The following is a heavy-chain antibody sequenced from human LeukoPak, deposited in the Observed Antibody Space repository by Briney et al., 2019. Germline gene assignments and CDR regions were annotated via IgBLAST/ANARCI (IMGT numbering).Heavy chain of an antibody. CDR3: ARVVASTSIDS. V-gene: IGHV4-38-2*02. J-gene: IGHJ4*02. CDR2: IFHSGSV. CDR1: GYSISSDYF. D-gene: IGHD2-15*01. Sequence: SETLSLTCTVSGYSISSDYFWGWIRQPPGKGPEWIGSIFHSGSVYYNPSLQSRVTISVDTSTNRFSLKLTSVTAADTALYYCARVVASTSIDSWGQGTLVTVSS.